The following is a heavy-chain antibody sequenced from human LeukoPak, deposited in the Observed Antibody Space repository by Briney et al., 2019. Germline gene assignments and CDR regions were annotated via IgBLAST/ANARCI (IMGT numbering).Heavy chain of an antibody. CDR1: GGSFSGYY. J-gene: IGHJ4*02. D-gene: IGHD3-16*02. Sequence: NPSETLSLTCAVYGGSFSGYYWSWIRQPPGKGLEWIGEINHSGSTNYNPSLKSRVTISVDTSKNQFSLKPSSVTAADTAVYYCARGGQGYYDYVWGSYRYFDYWGQGTLVTVSS. V-gene: IGHV4-34*01. CDR3: ARGGQGYYDYVWGSYRYFDY. CDR2: INHSGST.